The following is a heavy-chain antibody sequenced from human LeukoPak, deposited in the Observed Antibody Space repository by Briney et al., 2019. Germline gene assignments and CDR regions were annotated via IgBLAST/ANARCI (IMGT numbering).Heavy chain of an antibody. D-gene: IGHD4-17*01. CDR3: AKDHTVTDSGYNTGVDS. CDR1: GFTFSSYA. V-gene: IGHV3-23*01. Sequence: GGSLRLSCAASGFTFSSYAMSWVRQAPGKGLEWVSAICGSVDTTYYADSVKGRFTTSRDNSKNTLFLQMSSLRAEDTAVYYCAKDHTVTDSGYNTGVDSWGQGTLVTVSS. J-gene: IGHJ4*02. CDR2: ICGSVDTT.